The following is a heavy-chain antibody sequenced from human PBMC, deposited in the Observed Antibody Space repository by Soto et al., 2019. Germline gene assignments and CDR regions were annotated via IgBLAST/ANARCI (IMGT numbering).Heavy chain of an antibody. J-gene: IGHJ4*02. D-gene: IGHD3-3*01. CDR1: GVTLSDYY. Sequence: LRLSCTASGVTLSDYYMSWIRQAPGKGVASVSYISSSSSYTNYADSVKGRFTISRDNAKTSLYLQMNSLRAEDTAVYYCARSPTIFWSGYYYHYFDYWGQGTLVTVSS. CDR2: ISSSSSYT. V-gene: IGHV3-11*06. CDR3: ARSPTIFWSGYYYHYFDY.